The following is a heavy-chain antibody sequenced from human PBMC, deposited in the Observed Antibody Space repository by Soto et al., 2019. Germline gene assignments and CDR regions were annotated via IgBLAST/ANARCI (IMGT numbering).Heavy chain of an antibody. V-gene: IGHV4-39*07. CDR2: IYYSGST. Sequence: SETLSLTCTVSGGSISSSSYYWGWIRQPPGKGLEWIGSIYYSGSTYYNPSLKSRVTISVDTSKNQFSLKLSSVTAADTAVYYCAGAVYSSFGRGDWFDPWGQGTLVTVSS. CDR3: AGAVYSSFGRGDWFDP. J-gene: IGHJ5*02. D-gene: IGHD6-6*01. CDR1: GGSISSSSYY.